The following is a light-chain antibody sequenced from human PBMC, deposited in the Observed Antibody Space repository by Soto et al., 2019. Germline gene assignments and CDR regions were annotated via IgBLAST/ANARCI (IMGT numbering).Light chain of an antibody. Sequence: EIVLTQSPGTLSLSPGERVTLSCRASQSVRSSYLAWYQQKPGQAPSLLIYGASNRATGIADRFSGSGSGTDFTLTISRLEPEDFAVYYCQQYGSSPSFGGGTQVEIK. V-gene: IGKV3-20*01. J-gene: IGKJ4*01. CDR3: QQYGSSPS. CDR1: QSVRSSY. CDR2: GAS.